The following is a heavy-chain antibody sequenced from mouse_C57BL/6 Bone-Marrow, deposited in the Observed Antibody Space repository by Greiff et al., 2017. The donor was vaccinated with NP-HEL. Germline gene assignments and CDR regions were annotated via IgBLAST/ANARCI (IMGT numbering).Heavy chain of an antibody. Sequence: EVKLVESGGGLVQPGGSLKLSCAASGFTFSDYYMYWVRQTPEKRLEWVATISDGGSYTYYPDNVKGRFTISRDNAKNNLYLQMSHLKSEDTAMYYCAREGGRAAYWGQGTLVTVSA. CDR2: ISDGGSYT. CDR1: GFTFSDYY. V-gene: IGHV5-4*01. J-gene: IGHJ3*01. D-gene: IGHD3-1*01. CDR3: AREGGRAAY.